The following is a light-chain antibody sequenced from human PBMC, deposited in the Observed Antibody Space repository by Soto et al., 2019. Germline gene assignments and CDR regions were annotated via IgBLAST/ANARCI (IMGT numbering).Light chain of an antibody. J-gene: IGKJ2*01. CDR2: GAS. CDR1: QSVSSTY. CDR3: QQYGSSSYT. V-gene: IGKV3-20*01. Sequence: EIVLTQSPGTLSLSPGERATLSCRASQSVSSTYLAWSQQNPGQAPRLLIYGASSRATGIPARFSGSGSGTDFTLTISRLEPEDFAVYFCQQYGSSSYTFGQGTKLEIK.